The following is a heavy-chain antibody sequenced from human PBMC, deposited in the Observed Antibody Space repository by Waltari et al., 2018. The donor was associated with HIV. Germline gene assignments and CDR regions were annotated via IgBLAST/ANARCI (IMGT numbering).Heavy chain of an antibody. Sequence: EVQLVESGGGLVQPGGSLRLSCAASGFPFSSSWMHWVRQAPGKGLVWVSRINGDGSSTDYAYSVKGRFTSSRDNAKNTLYLQVNTLRAEDTAVYFCARDAALFDWGQGTLVTVSS. V-gene: IGHV3-74*01. CDR1: GFPFSSSW. D-gene: IGHD3-10*02. CDR3: ARDAALFD. J-gene: IGHJ4*02. CDR2: INGDGSST.